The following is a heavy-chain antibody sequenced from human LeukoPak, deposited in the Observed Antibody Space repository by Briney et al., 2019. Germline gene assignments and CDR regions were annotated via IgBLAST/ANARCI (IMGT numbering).Heavy chain of an antibody. CDR3: AKDSGTVPSD. J-gene: IGHJ4*02. CDR1: GFTFTTEA. D-gene: IGHD3-10*01. CDR2: IRYDGSNK. Sequence: GGSLRLSCVVSGFTFTTEAMTWVRQAPGKGLEWVAFIRYDGSNKYYADSVKGRFTISRDNSKNTLYLQMNSLRAEDTAVYYCAKDSGTVPSDWGQGTLVTVSS. V-gene: IGHV3-30*02.